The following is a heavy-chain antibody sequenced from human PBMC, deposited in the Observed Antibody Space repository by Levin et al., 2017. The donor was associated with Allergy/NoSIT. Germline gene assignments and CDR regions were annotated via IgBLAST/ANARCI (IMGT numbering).Heavy chain of an antibody. Sequence: SETLSLTCAVYGGSFSGYYWSWIRQPPGKGLEWIGEINHSGSTNYNPSLKSRVTISVDTSKNQFSLKLSSVTAADTAVYYCARGLEVAVSGNDFWGQGTLVTVSS. CDR3: ARGLEVAVSGNDF. CDR1: GGSFSGYY. D-gene: IGHD6-19*01. V-gene: IGHV4-34*01. J-gene: IGHJ4*02. CDR2: INHSGST.